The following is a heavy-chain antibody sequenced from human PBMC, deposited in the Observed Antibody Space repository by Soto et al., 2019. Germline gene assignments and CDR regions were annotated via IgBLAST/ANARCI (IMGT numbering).Heavy chain of an antibody. Sequence: GGSLRLSCAASGFTFSSYGMHWVRQAPGKGLEWVAVISYDGSNKYYADSVKGRFTISRDNSKNTLYLQMNSLRAEDTAVYYCAKDFLPQYSRSFVSYWGQGTLVTVSS. J-gene: IGHJ4*02. CDR1: GFTFSSYG. D-gene: IGHD6-6*01. CDR2: ISYDGSNK. CDR3: AKDFLPQYSRSFVSY. V-gene: IGHV3-30*18.